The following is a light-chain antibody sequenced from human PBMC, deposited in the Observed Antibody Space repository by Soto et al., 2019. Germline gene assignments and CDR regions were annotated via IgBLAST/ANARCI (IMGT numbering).Light chain of an antibody. CDR3: CSYAGSYTNYV. CDR1: SSDVGGYNY. V-gene: IGLV2-11*01. Sequence: QSVLTQPRSVSGSPGQSITISCTGTSSDVGGYNYVSWYRQYPGKAPKLMIYDVSKRPSGVPDRFSGSKSGNTASLTISGLQAEDEADYYCCSYAGSYTNYVFGTGTQLTVL. J-gene: IGLJ1*01. CDR2: DVS.